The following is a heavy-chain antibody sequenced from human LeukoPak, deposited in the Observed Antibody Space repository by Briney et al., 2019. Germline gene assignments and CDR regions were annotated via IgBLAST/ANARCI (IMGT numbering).Heavy chain of an antibody. CDR3: ARGGAARLHFQN. CDR1: GYTFTSYY. D-gene: IGHD6-6*01. V-gene: IGHV1-69*13. CDR2: IIPISGTA. J-gene: IGHJ1*01. Sequence: SVKVSCKASGYTFTSYYMHWVRQAPGQGLEWMGGIIPISGTANYAQKFQGRVTITADESTSTAYMELSSLRSEDTAVYYCARGGAARLHFQNWGQGTLVTVSS.